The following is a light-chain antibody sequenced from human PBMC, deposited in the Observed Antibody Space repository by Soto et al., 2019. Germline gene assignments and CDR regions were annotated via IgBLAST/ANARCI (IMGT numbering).Light chain of an antibody. CDR1: QSVSSSSY. J-gene: IGKJ2*01. Sequence: EIVLTQSPGTLSLSPGERATLSCRASQSVSSSSYLAWYQQKPGQAPRLLIYGASSRATGIPDRFSGSGSGTDFTLTISRLEPEEFAVYYCHQYGSSTSYTFGQGTKLEIK. V-gene: IGKV3-20*01. CDR2: GAS. CDR3: HQYGSSTSYT.